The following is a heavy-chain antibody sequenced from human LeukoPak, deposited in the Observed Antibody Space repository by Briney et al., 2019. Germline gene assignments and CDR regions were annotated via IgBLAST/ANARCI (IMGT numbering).Heavy chain of an antibody. CDR2: IRYDGSNK. Sequence: PGGFLRLSCAASGFTFSSYGMHWVRQAPGKGLEWVAFIRYDGSNKYYADSVKGRFTISRDNSKNTLYLQMNSLRAEDTAVYYCARAPGGELLVGDFDYWGQGTLVTVSS. D-gene: IGHD1-26*01. J-gene: IGHJ4*02. V-gene: IGHV3-30*02. CDR3: ARAPGGELLVGDFDY. CDR1: GFTFSSYG.